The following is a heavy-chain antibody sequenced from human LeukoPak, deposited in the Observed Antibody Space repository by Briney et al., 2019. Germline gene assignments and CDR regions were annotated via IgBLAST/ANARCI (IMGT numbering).Heavy chain of an antibody. J-gene: IGHJ4*02. D-gene: IGHD4-17*01. V-gene: IGHV4-59*01. CDR2: IYYSGST. CDR1: GGSISSYY. Sequence: LETLSLTCTVSGGSISSYYWSWIRQPPGKGLEWIGYIYYSGSTNYTPSLKSRVAISVDTSKNQFSLKLNSVTAADTAVYYCARYGMTTVTPWGFDYWGQGTLATVSS. CDR3: ARYGMTTVTPWGFDY.